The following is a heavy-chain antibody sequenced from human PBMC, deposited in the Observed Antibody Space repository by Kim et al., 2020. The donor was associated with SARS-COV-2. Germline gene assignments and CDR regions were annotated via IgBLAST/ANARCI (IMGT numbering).Heavy chain of an antibody. D-gene: IGHD3-22*01. CDR1: GCSISSSFNY. J-gene: IGHJ4*02. V-gene: IGHV4-39*01. Sequence: SETLSLTCTVSGCSISSSFNYWGWIRQPPGKGLEWIGSVYHSGSTYDSPSLKSRATVSVDTSKNEFSLKVTSVTAADTAVYFCARLPHDSSGYVDCWGQGILVTVSS. CDR3: ARLPHDSSGYVDC. CDR2: VYHSGST.